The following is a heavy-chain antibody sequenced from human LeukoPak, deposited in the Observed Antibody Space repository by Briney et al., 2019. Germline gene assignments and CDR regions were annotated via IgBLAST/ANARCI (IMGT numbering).Heavy chain of an antibody. CDR1: GFTFSSYA. CDR2: ISGSGGST. V-gene: IGHV3-23*01. D-gene: IGHD3-22*01. CDR3: AKQVGSSGYRTIDY. Sequence: GGSLRLSCAASGFTFSSYAMSWVRQAPGKGLEWVSAISGSGGSTYYADSVKGRFTISRDNSKNTLYLQMNSLRAEDTAVYYCAKQVGSSGYRTIDYWGQGTLVTVSS. J-gene: IGHJ4*02.